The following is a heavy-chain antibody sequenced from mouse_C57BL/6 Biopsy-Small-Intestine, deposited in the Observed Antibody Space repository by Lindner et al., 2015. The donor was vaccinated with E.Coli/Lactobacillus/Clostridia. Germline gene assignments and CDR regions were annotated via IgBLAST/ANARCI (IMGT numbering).Heavy chain of an antibody. CDR3: ARLGNWGFDY. J-gene: IGHJ2*01. Sequence: VQLQESGAELAKPGASVKLSCKASGYTFTNYWMHWLKQRPGQGLDWIGYIIPSSGYTKYNQKFKDKATLTADKSSSTAYMQLSGLTYEDSAVYYCARLGNWGFDYWGQGTTHTVSS. CDR1: GYTFTNYW. CDR2: IIPSSGYT. D-gene: IGHD4-1*01. V-gene: IGHV1-7*01.